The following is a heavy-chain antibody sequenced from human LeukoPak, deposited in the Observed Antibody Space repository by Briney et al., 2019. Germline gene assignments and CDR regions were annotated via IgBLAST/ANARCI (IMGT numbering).Heavy chain of an antibody. Sequence: SETLSLTCAVSGGSISSSNWWSWVRQPPGKGLEWIGEINHGGSTDYNPSLKSRVTISVDTSKNQFSLKLSSVTAADTAVYYCARGLTWYCSGGSCYGGHFDYWGQGTLVTVSS. V-gene: IGHV4-4*02. J-gene: IGHJ4*02. CDR2: INHGGST. D-gene: IGHD2-15*01. CDR1: GGSISSSNW. CDR3: ARGLTWYCSGGSCYGGHFDY.